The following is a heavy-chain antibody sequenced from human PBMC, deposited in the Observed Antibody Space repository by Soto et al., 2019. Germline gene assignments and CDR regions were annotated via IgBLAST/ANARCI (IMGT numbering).Heavy chain of an antibody. V-gene: IGHV3-9*01. CDR1: GFTFDDYA. CDR2: INWNSGSI. CDR3: VKDESINWYSGHFRH. Sequence: EVQLVESGGGLVQPGRSLRLSCAASGFTFDDYAMHWVRQVPGKGLEWVSGINWNSGSIGYGDSVMGRFGISRDNAKNSLQLQMNSLSDEDTAFYYCVKDESINWYSGHFRHWGQGTLVTVSS. J-gene: IGHJ1*01. D-gene: IGHD6-13*01.